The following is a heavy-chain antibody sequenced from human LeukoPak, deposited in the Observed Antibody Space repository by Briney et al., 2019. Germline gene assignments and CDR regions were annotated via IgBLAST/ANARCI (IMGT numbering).Heavy chain of an antibody. J-gene: IGHJ4*02. CDR2: IYTSGST. CDR3: ARDLSGSYFVFDY. CDR1: GGSISSYY. D-gene: IGHD1-26*01. V-gene: IGHV4-4*07. Sequence: SETLSLTCTVSGGSISSYYWIWIRHPSGKGLEWMGRIYTSGSTNYNPSLKSRVTMSVDTSKNQFSLKLSSVTAADTAVYYCARDLSGSYFVFDYWGQGTLVTVSS.